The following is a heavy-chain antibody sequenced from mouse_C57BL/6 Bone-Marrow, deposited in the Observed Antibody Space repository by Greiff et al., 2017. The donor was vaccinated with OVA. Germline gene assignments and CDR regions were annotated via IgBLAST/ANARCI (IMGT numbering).Heavy chain of an antibody. J-gene: IGHJ2*01. Sequence: QVQLKQSGAELVKPGASVKLSCKASGYTFTEYTIHWVKQRSGQGLEWIGWFYPGSGSIKYNEKFKDKATLTADKSSSTVYMELRRLTSEDSAVYFCARHEGGGYDYDYFDYWGQGTTLTVSS. CDR3: ARHEGGGYDYDYFDY. CDR1: GYTFTEYT. D-gene: IGHD2-4*01. CDR2: FYPGSGSI. V-gene: IGHV1-62-2*01.